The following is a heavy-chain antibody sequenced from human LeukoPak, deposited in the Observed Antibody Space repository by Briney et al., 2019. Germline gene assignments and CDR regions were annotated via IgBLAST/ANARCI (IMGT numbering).Heavy chain of an antibody. V-gene: IGHV1-18*01. Sequence: ASVKVSCKASGYTFTSYGISWVRQAPGQGLEWMGWISAYNGNTNYAQKLQGRVTMTTDTSTSTAYMELRSLRSDDTAVYYCARDILGYCSSTSCDEIHFDYWGQGTLVTVSS. D-gene: IGHD2-2*01. CDR1: GYTFTSYG. CDR2: ISAYNGNT. J-gene: IGHJ4*02. CDR3: ARDILGYCSSTSCDEIHFDY.